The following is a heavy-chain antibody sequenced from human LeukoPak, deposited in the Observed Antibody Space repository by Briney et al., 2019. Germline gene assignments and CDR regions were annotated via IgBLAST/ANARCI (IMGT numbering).Heavy chain of an antibody. CDR1: GGSISSGGYY. J-gene: IGHJ4*02. D-gene: IGHD1-26*01. Sequence: PSETLSLTCTVSGGSISSGGYYWSWIRQHPGKGLEWIGYIYYSGSTYYNPSLKSRVTILVDTSKNQFSLKLSSVTAADTAVYYCARCIGRWELLHIDYWGQGTLVTVSS. CDR3: ARCIGRWELLHIDY. CDR2: IYYSGST. V-gene: IGHV4-31*03.